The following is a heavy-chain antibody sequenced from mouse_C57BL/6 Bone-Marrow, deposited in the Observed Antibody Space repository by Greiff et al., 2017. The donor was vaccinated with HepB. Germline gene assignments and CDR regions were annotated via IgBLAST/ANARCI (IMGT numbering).Heavy chain of an antibody. V-gene: IGHV1-81*01. Sequence: VQLQQPGAELVMPGASVKLSCKASGYTFTSYGISWVKQRTGQGLEWIGEIYPRSGNTYYNEKFKGKATLTADKSSSTAYMELRSLTSEDSAVYFCARGNYYGSSYVSWYFDVWGTGTTVTVSS. J-gene: IGHJ1*03. CDR3: ARGNYYGSSYVSWYFDV. CDR2: IYPRSGNT. D-gene: IGHD1-1*01. CDR1: GYTFTSYG.